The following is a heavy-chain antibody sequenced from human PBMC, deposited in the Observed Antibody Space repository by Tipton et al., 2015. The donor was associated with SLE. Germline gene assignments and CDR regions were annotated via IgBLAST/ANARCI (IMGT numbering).Heavy chain of an antibody. J-gene: IGHJ4*02. V-gene: IGHV3-30-3*01. CDR3: ARAQGLSYDYVWGSFDY. Sequence: SLRLSCAASGFTFSSYAMHWVRQAPGKGLEWVAVISYDGSNKYYADSVKGRFTISRDNSKNTLYLQMNSLRAEDTAVYYCARAQGLSYDYVWGSFDYWGQGTLVTVSS. CDR1: GFTFSSYA. D-gene: IGHD3-16*01. CDR2: ISYDGSNK.